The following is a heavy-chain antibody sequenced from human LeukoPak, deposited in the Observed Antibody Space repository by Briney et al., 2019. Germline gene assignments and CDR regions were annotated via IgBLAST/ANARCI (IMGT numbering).Heavy chain of an antibody. CDR1: GGSFSDYY. V-gene: IGHV4-34*01. CDR2: INHTGST. Sequence: SETLSLTCAVYGGSFSDYYWSWIRQSPGKGLEWIGEINHTGSTKYNPSFKSRVTISVDTSKNQFSLKLSSMTAADTAIYYCARGSRRFDPWGQGTLVTVSS. J-gene: IGHJ5*02. CDR3: ARGSRRFDP.